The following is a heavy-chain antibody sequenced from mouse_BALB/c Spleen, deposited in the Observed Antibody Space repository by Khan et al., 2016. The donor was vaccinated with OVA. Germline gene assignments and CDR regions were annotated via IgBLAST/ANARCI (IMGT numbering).Heavy chain of an antibody. CDR3: ARPPYFSYTLDY. J-gene: IGHJ4*01. D-gene: IGHD2-10*01. CDR1: GYPFTNYG. Sequence: LVESGPEVKKPGETVKISCKASGYPFTNYGVNWVKQSPGKALKWMGWINTYTGEPTYADDFKGRFAFSLETSASTAYLQINNLKNEDTATYCCARPPYFSYTLDYWGQGTSVTVSS. CDR2: INTYTGEP. V-gene: IGHV9-3-1*01.